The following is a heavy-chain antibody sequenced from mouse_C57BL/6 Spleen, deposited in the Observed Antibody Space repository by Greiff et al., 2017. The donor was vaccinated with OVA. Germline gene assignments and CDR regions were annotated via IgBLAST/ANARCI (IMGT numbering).Heavy chain of an antibody. Sequence: VQLQQSGPELVKPGASVKISCKASGYSFTGYYMNWVKQSPEKSLEWIGEINPSTGGTTYNQKFKAKATLTVDKSSSTAYMQLKSLTSEDSAVYYCARKGGYDYPYYFDYWGQGTTLTVSS. CDR2: INPSTGGT. V-gene: IGHV1-42*01. J-gene: IGHJ2*01. CDR3: ARKGGYDYPYYFDY. D-gene: IGHD2-4*01. CDR1: GYSFTGYY.